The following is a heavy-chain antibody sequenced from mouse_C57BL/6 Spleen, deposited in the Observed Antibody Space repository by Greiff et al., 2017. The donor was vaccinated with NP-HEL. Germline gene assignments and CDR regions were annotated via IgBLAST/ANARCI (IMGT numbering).Heavy chain of an antibody. J-gene: IGHJ4*01. CDR1: GFTFSDYG. V-gene: IGHV5-17*01. CDR3: ARRTTVVRDAMDY. D-gene: IGHD1-1*01. CDR2: ISRGSSTI. Sequence: DVKLVESGGGLVKPGGSLKLSCAASGFTFSDYGMHWVRQAPEKGLEWVAYISRGSSTIYYADTVKGRFTISRDNAKNTLFLQMTSLRSEDTAMYYCARRTTVVRDAMDYWGQGTSVTVSS.